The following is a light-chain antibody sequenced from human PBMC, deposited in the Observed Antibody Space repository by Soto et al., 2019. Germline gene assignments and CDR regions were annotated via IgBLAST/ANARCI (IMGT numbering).Light chain of an antibody. CDR1: QSVSST. V-gene: IGKV3-15*01. CDR2: GAS. Sequence: DIVMTQSPATLSVSPGERATLSCRASQSVSSTLAWYQQKPGQAPRLLIYGASTRATGIPARFSGSGSGTEFTRTIIRLQSEDFAVYYCQQYNNWPLTFGGGTKVAIK. CDR3: QQYNNWPLT. J-gene: IGKJ4*01.